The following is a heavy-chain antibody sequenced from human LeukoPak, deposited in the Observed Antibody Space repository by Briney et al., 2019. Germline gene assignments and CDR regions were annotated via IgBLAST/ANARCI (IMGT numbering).Heavy chain of an antibody. CDR1: GLTFSDHN. CDR3: ARDQYYYDSSGYPT. Sequence: PGGSLRLSCVASGLTFSDHNMNWVRQAPGKGLEWVSYIRSTSSTIYYADSVKGRFTISRDNAKNSLYLQMNSLRDGDTAVYYCARDQYYYDSSGYPTWGQGTLVTVSS. J-gene: IGHJ4*02. V-gene: IGHV3-48*02. D-gene: IGHD3-22*01. CDR2: IRSTSSTI.